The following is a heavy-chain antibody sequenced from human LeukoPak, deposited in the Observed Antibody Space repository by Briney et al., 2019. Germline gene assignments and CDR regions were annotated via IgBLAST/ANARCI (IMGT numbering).Heavy chain of an antibody. J-gene: IGHJ4*02. CDR2: INPNSGGT. V-gene: IGHV1-2*02. CDR1: GYTFTGYY. D-gene: IGHD6-13*01. Sequence: GASVKVSCKASGYTFTGYYMHWARQAPGQGLEWMGWINPNSGGTNYAQKFQGRVTMTRDTSISTAYMELSRLRSDDTAVYYCARGGYSSSWYRDTRWGQGTLVTVSS. CDR3: ARGGYSSSWYRDTR.